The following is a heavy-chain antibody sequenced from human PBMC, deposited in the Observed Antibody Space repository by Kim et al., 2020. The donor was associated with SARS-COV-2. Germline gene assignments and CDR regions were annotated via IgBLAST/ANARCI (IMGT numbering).Heavy chain of an antibody. CDR2: ISSSSSYI. Sequence: GGSLRLSCTASGFTFSIYSMNWVRQAPGKGLEWVSSISSSSSYIKYAESVKGRFTISRDNAKNSLYLQMNSLGAEDTAVFYCARGDYCPRGVCQSHGMDVWGQGTTVTVSS. V-gene: IGHV3-21*01. CDR3: ARGDYCPRGVCQSHGMDV. D-gene: IGHD2-8*02. CDR1: GFTFSIYS. J-gene: IGHJ6*02.